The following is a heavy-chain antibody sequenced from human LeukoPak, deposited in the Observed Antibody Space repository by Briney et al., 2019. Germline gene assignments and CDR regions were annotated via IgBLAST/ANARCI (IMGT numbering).Heavy chain of an antibody. CDR1: GGTFSNYA. CDR2: IIPIFGTA. Sequence: GASVKVSCKASGGTFSNYAISWVRQAPGQGLEWMGGIIPIFGTANYAQKFRGRVTITADKSTTTAYMELSSLRSEDTAVYYCARQLYGDYSLRFIWGQGTMVTVSS. J-gene: IGHJ3*02. D-gene: IGHD4-17*01. CDR3: ARQLYGDYSLRFI. V-gene: IGHV1-69*06.